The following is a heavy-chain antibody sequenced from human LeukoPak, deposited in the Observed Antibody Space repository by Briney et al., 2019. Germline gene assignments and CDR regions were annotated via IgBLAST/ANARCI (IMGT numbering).Heavy chain of an antibody. D-gene: IGHD6-13*01. CDR3: ARHAIAAAGKGRYFDY. CDR1: GYSISSGYY. V-gene: IGHV4-38-2*01. CDR2: IYHSGSA. J-gene: IGHJ4*02. Sequence: KPSETLSLTCAVSGYSISSGYYWGWIRQSPGKGLEWIGSIYHSGSAYYNPSLKSRVTISVDTSKNQFSLKLSSVTAADTAVYYCARHAIAAAGKGRYFDYWGQGTLVTVSS.